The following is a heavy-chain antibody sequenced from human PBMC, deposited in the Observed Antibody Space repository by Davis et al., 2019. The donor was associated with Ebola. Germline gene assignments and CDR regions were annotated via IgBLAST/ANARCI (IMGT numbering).Heavy chain of an antibody. CDR1: GFIFTTHV. Sequence: PGGSLRLSCAASGFIFTTHVISWVFPAPVKGPQRVSTHVTSGDTYYADSVKGRFTISRDNSKNTLHLQMNSLRVEDTAIYYCAKDTSNVGFDVWGQGTMVTVSS. J-gene: IGHJ3*01. CDR2: HVTSGDT. CDR3: AKDTSNVGFDV. V-gene: IGHV3-23*01. D-gene: IGHD1-26*01.